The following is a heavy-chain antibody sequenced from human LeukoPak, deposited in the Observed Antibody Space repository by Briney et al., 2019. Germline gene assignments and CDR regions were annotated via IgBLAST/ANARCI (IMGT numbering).Heavy chain of an antibody. J-gene: IGHJ4*02. Sequence: GGSPRLSCAASGFTFSSYGMHWVRQAPGKGLEWVAVISYDGSNKYYADSVKGRFTISRDNSKNTLYLQMNSLRAEDTAVYYCAKAVESGGLFDSWGQGTLVTVSS. CDR1: GFTFSSYG. CDR2: ISYDGSNK. D-gene: IGHD4-23*01. CDR3: AKAVESGGLFDS. V-gene: IGHV3-33*05.